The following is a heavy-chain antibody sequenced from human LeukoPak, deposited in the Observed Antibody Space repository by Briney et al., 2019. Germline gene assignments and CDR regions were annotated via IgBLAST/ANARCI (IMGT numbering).Heavy chain of an antibody. CDR2: ISSSGSTI. V-gene: IGHV3-11*04. D-gene: IGHD4-17*01. CDR1: GFTFSDYY. Sequence: GGSLRLSCAASGFTFSDYYMSWIRQAPGKGLEWVSYISSSGSTIYYADSVKGRFTISRDNAKNSLYLQMNSLRADDTAVYYCASPVTTEGFDIWGQGTMVTVSS. J-gene: IGHJ3*02. CDR3: ASPVTTEGFDI.